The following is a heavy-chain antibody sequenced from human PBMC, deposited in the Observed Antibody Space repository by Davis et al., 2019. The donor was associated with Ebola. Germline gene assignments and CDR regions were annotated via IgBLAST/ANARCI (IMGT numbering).Heavy chain of an antibody. CDR1: GFTFDTYG. Sequence: PGGSLRLSCAASGFTFDTYGMSWVRQAPGKGLEWVSTMAGSGLYTYYADSAKGRFTISRDTSKNTLYLQMNSLRVEDTAVYYCARGRQDSNDIWYYYYYGPDYWGQGTQVTVSS. CDR2: MAGSGLYT. D-gene: IGHD3-16*01. CDR3: ARGRQDSNDIWYYYYYGPDY. J-gene: IGHJ4*02. V-gene: IGHV3-23*01.